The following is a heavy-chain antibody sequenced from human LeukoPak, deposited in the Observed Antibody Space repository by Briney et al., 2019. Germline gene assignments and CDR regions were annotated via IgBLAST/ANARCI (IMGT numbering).Heavy chain of an antibody. V-gene: IGHV3-30-3*01. CDR1: GFTFSSYA. Sequence: GGSLRLSCAASGFTFSSYAVHWVRQAPGKGLEWVAVISYDGSNKYYADSVKGRFTISRDNSKNTLYLQMNSLRAEDTAVYYCARFILDYWGQGTLVTVSS. CDR2: ISYDGSNK. CDR3: ARFILDY. J-gene: IGHJ4*02.